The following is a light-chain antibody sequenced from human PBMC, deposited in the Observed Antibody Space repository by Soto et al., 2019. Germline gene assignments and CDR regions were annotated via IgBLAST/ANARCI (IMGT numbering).Light chain of an antibody. CDR1: QSISSW. J-gene: IGKJ3*01. CDR2: DAS. Sequence: DIQMTQSPATLSASVGDRVTITSRASQSISSWLAWYQQKPGKAPKLLIYDASSLESGVPSRFSGSGSGTEFTLTISSLQPGDFATYYCQQYNSYLFTFGPGTKVDIK. V-gene: IGKV1-5*01. CDR3: QQYNSYLFT.